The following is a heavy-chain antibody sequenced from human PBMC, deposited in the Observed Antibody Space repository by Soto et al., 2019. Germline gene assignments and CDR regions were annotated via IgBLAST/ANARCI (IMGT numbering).Heavy chain of an antibody. CDR3: AKGDFWPYYYYMDV. V-gene: IGHV3-30*18. CDR2: ISYDGSNK. D-gene: IGHD3-3*01. J-gene: IGHJ6*03. CDR1: GFTFSSYG. Sequence: GGSLRLSCAASGFTFSSYGMHWVRQAPGKGLEWVAVISYDGSNKYYADSVKGRFTISRDNSKNTLYLQMNSLRAEDTAVYYCAKGDFWPYYYYMDVWGKGTTVTVSS.